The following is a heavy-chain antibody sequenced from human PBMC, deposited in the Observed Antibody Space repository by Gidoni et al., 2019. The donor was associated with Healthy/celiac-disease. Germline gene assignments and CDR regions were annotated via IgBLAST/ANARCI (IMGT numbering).Heavy chain of an antibody. CDR3: ARDHLPYYDFWSDNYYYYYGMDV. CDR1: GFPFSCDA. J-gene: IGHJ6*02. Sequence: QVQLVESGGGVVQPGRSLRLSCAASGFPFSCDAMPWVRKAPGKGLEWVAVISYDGSNKYYADSVKGRFTISRDNSKNTLYLQMNSLRAEDTAVYYCARDHLPYYDFWSDNYYYYYGMDVWGQGTTVTVSS. V-gene: IGHV3-30-3*01. D-gene: IGHD3-3*01. CDR2: ISYDGSNK.